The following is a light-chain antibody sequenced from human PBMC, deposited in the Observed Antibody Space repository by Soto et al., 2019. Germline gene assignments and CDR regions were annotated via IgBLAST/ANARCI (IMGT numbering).Light chain of an antibody. J-gene: IGKJ5*01. V-gene: IGKV3-15*01. CDR3: QHYNNWPLT. CDR2: GAS. Sequence: EIVMTQSPATLSVSPGERATLSCRAGQSVTSNLAWYQQKPGQAPRLLIFGASTRPTGIPARFSGSGSGTEFTLTISSLQSEDFAVYYCQHYNNWPLTFGQGTRLEIK. CDR1: QSVTSN.